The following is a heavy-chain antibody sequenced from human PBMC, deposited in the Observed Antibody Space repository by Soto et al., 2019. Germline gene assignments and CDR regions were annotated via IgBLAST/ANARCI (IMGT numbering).Heavy chain of an antibody. D-gene: IGHD6-19*01. CDR2: IDPSDSYT. Sequence: PGESLKICCKGSGYIFTNYWISWVRQTPGKGLEWMGRIDPSDSYTNYSPSFQGHVTISADKSISTAYLQWSSLKASDTGMYYCARPAVAGTNYYFDLWGRGTLVTVSS. J-gene: IGHJ2*01. CDR1: GYIFTNYW. CDR3: ARPAVAGTNYYFDL. V-gene: IGHV5-10-1*01.